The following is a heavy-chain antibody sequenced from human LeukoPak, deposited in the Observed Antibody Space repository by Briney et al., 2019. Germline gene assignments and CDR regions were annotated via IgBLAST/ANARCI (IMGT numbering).Heavy chain of an antibody. CDR3: ARETTRAARTYYYYGMGV. J-gene: IGHJ6*02. CDR2: ISAYNGNT. D-gene: IGHD6-6*01. V-gene: IGHV1-18*01. CDR1: GYTFTSYG. Sequence: ASVKVSCKASGYTFTSYGISWVRQAPGQGLEWMGWISAYNGNTNYAQKLQGRVTMTTDTSTSTAYMELRSLRSDDTAVYYCARETTRAARTYYYYGMGVWGQGTTVTVSS.